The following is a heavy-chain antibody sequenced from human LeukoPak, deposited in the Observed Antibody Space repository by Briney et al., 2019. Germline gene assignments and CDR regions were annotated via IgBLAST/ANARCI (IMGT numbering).Heavy chain of an antibody. Sequence: GESLKISCKGSGYNFANSWIGWVRQMPGKGLEWMGIIYPDDSDTRYRPSFQGQVTISVDKSISTAYLQWNSLKASDTAVYYCARIGGNRNWGTNDYWGQGTLVTVSS. CDR1: GYNFANSW. CDR3: ARIGGNRNWGTNDY. D-gene: IGHD7-27*01. CDR2: IYPDDSDT. J-gene: IGHJ4*02. V-gene: IGHV5-51*01.